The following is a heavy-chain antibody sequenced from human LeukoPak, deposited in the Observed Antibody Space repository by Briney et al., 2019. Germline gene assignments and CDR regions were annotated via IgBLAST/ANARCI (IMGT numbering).Heavy chain of an antibody. CDR2: ICYTGRT. V-gene: IGHV4-39*01. CDR1: GDYISSSSYY. CDR3: VRLYYYDASGPPL. D-gene: IGHD3-22*01. J-gene: IGHJ4*02. Sequence: PSETLSLTCSISGDYISSSSYYWGWIRQPPGKGLEWIGNICYTGRTYYNPSLKSRVSESIDTSRNEFSLKLSSVTAADTAVYYCVRLYYYDASGPPLWGQGTLVIVSS.